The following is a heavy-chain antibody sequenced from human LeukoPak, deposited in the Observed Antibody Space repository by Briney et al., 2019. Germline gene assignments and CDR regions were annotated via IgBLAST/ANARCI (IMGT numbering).Heavy chain of an antibody. V-gene: IGHV4-34*01. CDR2: INHSGST. J-gene: IGHJ5*02. Sequence: PSETLSLTCAVYGGSFSAYYWSCIRQSPGKGLEWIGEINHSGSTNCNPSLKSRVTMSVDTSKNQFSLKLRSVTAADTAVYYCARGPRFGELLWHWFDPWGQGTLVTVSS. CDR1: GGSFSAYY. D-gene: IGHD3-10*01. CDR3: ARGPRFGELLWHWFDP.